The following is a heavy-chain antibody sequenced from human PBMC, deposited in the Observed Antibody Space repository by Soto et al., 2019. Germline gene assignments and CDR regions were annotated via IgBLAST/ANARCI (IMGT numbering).Heavy chain of an antibody. CDR1: GGTFSRYA. CDR3: ARWADIVGGAVFIGPFDV. D-gene: IGHD1-26*01. Sequence: GASVKVSCKSSGGTFSRYAINWVRQAPGQGLEWMGGIIPIFGTANYAQKFQGRVTITADESTSTVYMELSSLRPEDTAVYYCARWADIVGGAVFIGPFDVWGQGTQVTVSS. J-gene: IGHJ4*02. V-gene: IGHV1-69*13. CDR2: IIPIFGTA.